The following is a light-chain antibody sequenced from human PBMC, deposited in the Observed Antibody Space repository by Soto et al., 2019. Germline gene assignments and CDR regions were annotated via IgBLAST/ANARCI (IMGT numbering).Light chain of an antibody. CDR3: QQYNNWPSWT. Sequence: EIVMTQSPATLSVSPGERATLSCRASQSISIHLAWYQQKPGQAPRLLIYGASTRDTGTPARFSGSGSGTXFXXTISSLXSXDFAXYYCQQYNNWPSWTFGQGTKVEIK. V-gene: IGKV3-15*01. CDR2: GAS. J-gene: IGKJ1*01. CDR1: QSISIH.